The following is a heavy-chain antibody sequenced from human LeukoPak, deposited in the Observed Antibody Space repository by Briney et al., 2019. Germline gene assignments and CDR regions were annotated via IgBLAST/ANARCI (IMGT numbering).Heavy chain of an antibody. CDR1: GYSISSGYY. CDR3: ARGVGPSPITSWFDP. CDR2: IYHSGST. V-gene: IGHV4-38-2*02. Sequence: SETLSLTCTVSGYSISSGYYWGWIRQPPGKGLEWIGSIYHSGSTYYNPSLKSRVTISVDTSKNQFSLKLSSVTAADTAVYYCARGVGPSPITSWFDPWGQGTLVTVSS. J-gene: IGHJ5*02. D-gene: IGHD3-16*01.